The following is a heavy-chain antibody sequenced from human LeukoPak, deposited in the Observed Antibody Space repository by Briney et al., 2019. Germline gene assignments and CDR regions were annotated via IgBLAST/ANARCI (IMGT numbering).Heavy chain of an antibody. V-gene: IGHV3-30*02. Sequence: GGSLRLSCAASGFTFSSYGMHWVRQAPGKGLEWVAFIRYDGSNKYYADSVKGRFTISRDNSKNTLYLQMNSLRAEDTAVYYCARATRYYGDYPYGMDVWGQGTTVTVSS. D-gene: IGHD4-17*01. J-gene: IGHJ6*02. CDR1: GFTFSSYG. CDR2: IRYDGSNK. CDR3: ARATRYYGDYPYGMDV.